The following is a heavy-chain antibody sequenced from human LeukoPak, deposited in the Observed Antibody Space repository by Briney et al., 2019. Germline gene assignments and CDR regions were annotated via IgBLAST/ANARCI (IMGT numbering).Heavy chain of an antibody. Sequence: SENLSLNCTVSGGSISSSSYYWGWLRQPPGKGLEWIGSIYYSGSTYYNPSLKSRVTISVDTSKNQFSLKLSSVTAADTAVYYCARIPIAVAGTVGYYDSSGYPDYWGQETLVTVSS. V-gene: IGHV4-39*07. CDR1: GGSISSSSYY. CDR3: ARIPIAVAGTVGYYDSSGYPDY. D-gene: IGHD3-22*01. CDR2: IYYSGST. J-gene: IGHJ4*02.